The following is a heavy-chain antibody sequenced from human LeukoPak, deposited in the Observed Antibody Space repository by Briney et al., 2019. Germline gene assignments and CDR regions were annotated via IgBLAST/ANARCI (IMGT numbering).Heavy chain of an antibody. Sequence: PSETLSLTCTVSGGSISSYYWSWIRQPPGKGLEWIWYIYYSGSTYYNPSLRSRVTISVDTSKNQFSLKLSSVTAADTAVYYCARSSEGRYYYDSSGFSYYYYYMDVWGKGTTVTISS. J-gene: IGHJ6*03. D-gene: IGHD3-22*01. CDR3: ARSSEGRYYYDSSGFSYYYYYMDV. V-gene: IGHV4-59*01. CDR1: GGSISSYY. CDR2: IYYSGST.